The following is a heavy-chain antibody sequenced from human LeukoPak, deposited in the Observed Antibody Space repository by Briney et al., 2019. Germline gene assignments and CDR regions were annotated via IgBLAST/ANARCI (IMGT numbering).Heavy chain of an antibody. CDR3: AKPSQIVVVPAAMSSDY. J-gene: IGHJ4*02. D-gene: IGHD2-2*01. CDR2: ISGSGGST. V-gene: IGHV3-23*01. Sequence: GGSLRLSCAASGFTFSSYAMSWVRQAPGKGLEWVSAISGSGGSTYYADSVKGRFTISRDNSKNTLYLQMNSLRAEDTAVYYCAKPSQIVVVPAAMSSDYWGQGTLVTVSS. CDR1: GFTFSSYA.